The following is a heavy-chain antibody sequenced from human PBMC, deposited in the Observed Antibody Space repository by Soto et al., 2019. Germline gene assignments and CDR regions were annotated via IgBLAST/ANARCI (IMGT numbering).Heavy chain of an antibody. Sequence: PSETLSLTCTVSGGSISSYYWSWIRQPPGKGLEWIGYIYYSGSTNYNPSLKSRVTISVDTSKNQFSLKLSSVTAEDTAVYYCERGGVITCSSDAFDFWRQGTMVAVSS. CDR1: GGSISSYY. CDR2: IYYSGST. D-gene: IGHD3-22*01. J-gene: IGHJ3*01. CDR3: ERGGVITCSSDAFDF. V-gene: IGHV4-59*01.